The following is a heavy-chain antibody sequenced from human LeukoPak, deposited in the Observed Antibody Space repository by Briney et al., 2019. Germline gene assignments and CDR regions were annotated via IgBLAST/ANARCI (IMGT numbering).Heavy chain of an antibody. CDR2: ISWNSGGI. Sequence: PGGSLRLSCAASGFTFDDYAMHWVRQAPGKGLEWVSGISWNSGGIGYADSVKGRFTISRDNAKNSLCLQMNSLRAEDTALYYCAKDKFRYCSSTSCYGYFQHWGQGTPVTVSS. CDR1: GFTFDDYA. D-gene: IGHD2-2*01. CDR3: AKDKFRYCSSTSCYGYFQH. J-gene: IGHJ1*01. V-gene: IGHV3-9*01.